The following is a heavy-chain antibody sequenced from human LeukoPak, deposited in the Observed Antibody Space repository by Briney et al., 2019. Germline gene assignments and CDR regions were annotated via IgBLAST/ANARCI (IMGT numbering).Heavy chain of an antibody. J-gene: IGHJ4*02. CDR1: GGSISSYY. V-gene: IGHV4-59*01. D-gene: IGHD3-9*01. CDR3: ARVGYDILTGYYAPFDY. CDR2: IYYSGST. Sequence: SGTLSLTCTVSGGSISSYYWSWIRQPPGKGLEWIGYIYYSGSTNYNPSLKSRVTISVDTSKNQFSLKLSSVTAADTAVYYCARVGYDILTGYYAPFDYWGQGTLVTVSS.